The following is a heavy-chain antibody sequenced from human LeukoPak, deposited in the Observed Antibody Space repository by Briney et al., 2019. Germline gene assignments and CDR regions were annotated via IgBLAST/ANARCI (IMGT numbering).Heavy chain of an antibody. Sequence: GGSLRLSCAASGFTFSSYAMSWVRQAPGKGLEWVSAISGSGGSTYYADPVKGRFTISRDNSKNTLYLQMNSLRAEDTAVYYCAKARVFSYYFDYWGQGTLVTVSS. V-gene: IGHV3-23*01. CDR1: GFTFSSYA. J-gene: IGHJ4*02. CDR3: AKARVFSYYFDY. CDR2: ISGSGGST.